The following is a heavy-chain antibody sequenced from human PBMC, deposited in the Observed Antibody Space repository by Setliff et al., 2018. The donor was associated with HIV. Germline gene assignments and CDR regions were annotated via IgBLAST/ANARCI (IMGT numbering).Heavy chain of an antibody. J-gene: IGHJ4*02. V-gene: IGHV1-24*01. CDR3: AIDMVGGWLRPRHEF. CDR2: FDHEDGET. CDR1: GFTLREVS. Sequence: GASVKVSCKVSGFTLREVSMHWVRQAPGKGLEWMGYFDHEDGETVYAQKFQGRVTMTEDTSTNTAYMELSGLRSGDTAVYYCAIDMVGGWLRPRHEFWGQGALVNVSS. D-gene: IGHD5-12*01.